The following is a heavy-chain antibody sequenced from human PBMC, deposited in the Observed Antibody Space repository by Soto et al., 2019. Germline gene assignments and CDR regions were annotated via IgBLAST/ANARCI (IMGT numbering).Heavy chain of an antibody. CDR1: GGSISSYY. Sequence: SETLSLTCTVSGGSISSYYWSWIRQPPGEGLEWIGYIYYSGSTNYNPSLKSRVTISVDTSKNQFSLKLSSVTAADTAVYYCARSTYYYDSSGYYSIFDYWGQGTLVTVSS. D-gene: IGHD3-22*01. CDR2: IYYSGST. V-gene: IGHV4-59*01. J-gene: IGHJ4*02. CDR3: ARSTYYYDSSGYYSIFDY.